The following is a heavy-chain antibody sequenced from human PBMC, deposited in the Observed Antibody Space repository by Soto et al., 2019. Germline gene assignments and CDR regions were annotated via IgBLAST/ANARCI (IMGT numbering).Heavy chain of an antibody. D-gene: IGHD3-9*01. CDR2: IIPIFGTA. CDR3: ARGSRGDILTGYYYSYYYYGMDV. CDR1: GGTFSSYA. J-gene: IGHJ6*02. V-gene: IGHV1-69*01. Sequence: QVQLVQSGAEVKKPGSSVKVSCKASGGTFSSYAISWVRQAPGQGLEWMGGIIPIFGTANYAQKFQGRVTITADESKSTAYMELSSLRYEDTAVYYCARGSRGDILTGYYYSYYYYGMDVWGQGTTVTVSS.